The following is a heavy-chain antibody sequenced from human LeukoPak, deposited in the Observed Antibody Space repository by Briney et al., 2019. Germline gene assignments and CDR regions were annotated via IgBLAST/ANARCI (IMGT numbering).Heavy chain of an antibody. CDR2: ISSSGSTI. D-gene: IGHD6-6*01. CDR1: GFTFSSYE. CDR3: AKDLEYSSSDGPWYYYMDV. Sequence: GGSLRLSCAASGFTFSSYEMNWVRQAPGKGLEWVSYISSSGSTIYYADSVKGRFTISRDNAKNSLYLQMNSLRAEDTAVYYCAKDLEYSSSDGPWYYYMDVWGKGTTVTVSS. V-gene: IGHV3-48*03. J-gene: IGHJ6*03.